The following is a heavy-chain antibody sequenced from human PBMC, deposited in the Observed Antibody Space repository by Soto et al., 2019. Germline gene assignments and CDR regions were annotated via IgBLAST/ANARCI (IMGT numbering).Heavy chain of an antibody. CDR2: IYSGGST. D-gene: IGHD3-3*01. V-gene: IGHV3-66*01. CDR3: ARAALDFWSPNVYYFDY. Sequence: GGSLRLSCAASGFTVSSNYMSWVRQAPGKGLEWVSVIYSGGSTYYADSVKGRFTISRDNSKNTLYLQMNSLRAEDTAVYYCARAALDFWSPNVYYFDYWGQGTLVTVSS. J-gene: IGHJ4*02. CDR1: GFTVSSNY.